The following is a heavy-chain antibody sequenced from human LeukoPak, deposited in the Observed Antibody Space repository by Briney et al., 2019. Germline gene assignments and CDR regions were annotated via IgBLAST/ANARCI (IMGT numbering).Heavy chain of an antibody. V-gene: IGHV1-46*01. J-gene: IGHJ3*02. CDR2: INPSGGST. Sequence: ASAKVSCKASGYTFTSYYMHWVRQAPGQGLEWMGIINPSGGSTSYAQKFQGRVTMTRDTSTSTVYMELSSLRSEDTAVYYCAREGYSGDGPDDAFDIWGQGTMVTVSS. CDR1: GYTFTSYY. CDR3: AREGYSGDGPDDAFDI. D-gene: IGHD2-21*02.